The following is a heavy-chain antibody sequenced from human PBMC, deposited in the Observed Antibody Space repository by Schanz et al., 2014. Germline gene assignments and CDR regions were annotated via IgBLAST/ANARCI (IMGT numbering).Heavy chain of an antibody. CDR1: GYTFTSYG. CDR2: ISVYTGNT. D-gene: IGHD3-3*01. J-gene: IGHJ4*02. CDR3: ARDRRFFDRDDLYYFDS. Sequence: QVQLVQSGAEVKKPGASVKVSCKASGYTFTSYGISWVRQAPGQGLEWVGWISVYTGNTKYGQKVQGRVTMTADTSTNTAYMELTDLRSDDTAVYYCARDRRFFDRDDLYYFDSWGQGTLVTVSS. V-gene: IGHV1-18*01.